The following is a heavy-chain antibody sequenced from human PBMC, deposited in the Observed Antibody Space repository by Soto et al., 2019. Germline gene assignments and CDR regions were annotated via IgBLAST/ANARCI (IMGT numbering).Heavy chain of an antibody. CDR3: ARAPALRYIAATHYGLDV. CDR1: AGSTRPTY. CDR2: IYYSGST. J-gene: IGHJ6*04. D-gene: IGHD6-25*01. V-gene: IGHV4-59*01. Sequence: SQTLSVTSTASAGSTRPTYWRGIRQPPGKGLEWIGYIYYSGSTNYNPSLKSRVTISVDTSKNQLSLEMSSVTAADTAVYYCARAPALRYIAATHYGLDVWGKGTTVTVS.